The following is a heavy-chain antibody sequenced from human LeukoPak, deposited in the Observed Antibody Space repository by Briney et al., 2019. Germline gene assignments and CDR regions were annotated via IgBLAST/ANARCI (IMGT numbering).Heavy chain of an antibody. CDR1: GFTFSSYS. CDR2: ISSSSSNI. V-gene: IGHV3-21*01. D-gene: IGHD1-1*01. Sequence: GGSLRLSCAASGFTFSSYSMNWVRQAPGKGLEWVSSISSSSSNIYYADSVKGRFTISRDNAKNSLYLQMSSLRVEDTAVYYCARCTTGRTFGSLREIKRSREIDYWGQGTLVTVSS. CDR3: ARCTTGRTFGSLREIKRSREIDY. J-gene: IGHJ4*02.